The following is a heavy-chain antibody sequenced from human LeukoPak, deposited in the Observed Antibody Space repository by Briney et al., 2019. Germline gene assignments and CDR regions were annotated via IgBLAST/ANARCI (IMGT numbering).Heavy chain of an antibody. CDR3: GRITK. Sequence: GGSLRLFCSASGLIVTTTYITWVRQAPGKGREWVSVIESSGTTHYADSVRGRFTISRDNSKNTVFLQMNGLRPEDTAVYYCGRITKWGQGTLVTVSS. CDR2: IESSGTT. CDR1: GLIVTTTY. J-gene: IGHJ4*02. V-gene: IGHV3-66*01.